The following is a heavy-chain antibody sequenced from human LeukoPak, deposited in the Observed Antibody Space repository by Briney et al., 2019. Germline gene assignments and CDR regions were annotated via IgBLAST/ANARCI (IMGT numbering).Heavy chain of an antibody. J-gene: IGHJ4*02. D-gene: IGHD3-10*01. CDR2: ISSSSSYI. CDR3: ARDTTYGSGTYSFDY. V-gene: IGHV3-21*01. CDR1: GLSFSSYS. Sequence: PGGSLRLSCAASGLSFSSYSMNWVRQAPGKGLEWVSSISSSSSYIYYTDSVKGRFTISRDNAKNSLYLQMNSLRAEDTAVYYCARDTTYGSGTYSFDYWGQGTLVTVSS.